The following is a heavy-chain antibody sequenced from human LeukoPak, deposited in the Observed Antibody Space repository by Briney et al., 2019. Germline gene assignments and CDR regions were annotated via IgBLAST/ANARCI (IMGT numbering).Heavy chain of an antibody. CDR1: GGPISISSHY. J-gene: IGHJ4*02. D-gene: IGHD5-24*01. Sequence: SETLSLTCTVSGGPISISSHYRGWIRQPPGKGLEWIGTIYYSGSAYYNPSLNSRVTISVDTSKNQFSLKLSSVTAADTAVYYCASWPLVDMTTSGLDYWGQGTLVTVSS. CDR2: IYYSGSA. V-gene: IGHV4-39*01. CDR3: ASWPLVDMTTSGLDY.